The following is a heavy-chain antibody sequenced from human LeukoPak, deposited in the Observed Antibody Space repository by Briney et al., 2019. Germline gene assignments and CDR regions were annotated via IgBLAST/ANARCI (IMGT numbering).Heavy chain of an antibody. V-gene: IGHV1-2*02. CDR1: GCTFTDYY. Sequence: EASVTVSFKGSGCTFTDYYRHGVRQARGQGGEWVGWINPNSGGTNYAQKFQGSVPLPRDTSISTAYMELSRLRSDDTAVYYCARDPSLQGGPGAFDIWGQGTMVTVSS. J-gene: IGHJ3*02. CDR2: INPNSGGT. CDR3: ARDPSLQGGPGAFDI. D-gene: IGHD4-11*01.